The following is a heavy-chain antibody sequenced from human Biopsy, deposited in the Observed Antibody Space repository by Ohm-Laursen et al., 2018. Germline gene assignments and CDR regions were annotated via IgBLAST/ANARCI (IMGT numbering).Heavy chain of an antibody. V-gene: IGHV3-33*01. D-gene: IGHD1-26*01. CDR1: GFTLSVYA. J-gene: IGHJ6*02. CDR2: IWYDGSSE. CDR3: ARDPIVGSKADGMDV. Sequence: SLRLSCTASGFTLSVYAMHWVRQAPGRGLEWVAIIWYDGSSEYYADSVKGRFTISRDNSKNTVYLQMNSLRVEDTAVYYCARDPIVGSKADGMDVWGQGTTVTVSS.